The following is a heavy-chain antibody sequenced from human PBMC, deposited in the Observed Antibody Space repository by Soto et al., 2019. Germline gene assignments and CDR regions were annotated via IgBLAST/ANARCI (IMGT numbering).Heavy chain of an antibody. V-gene: IGHV3-23*01. CDR3: AKDLGTDDFWSAYYTYYYMDV. J-gene: IGHJ6*03. Sequence: EVQLLESGGGLVQPGGSLRLSCAASGFTFSSYALNWVRQAPGKGLEWVSVISGSGDNTYYADSVKGRFTISRDNSKNPLYLQMNSLTAEDTAVYYCAKDLGTDDFWSAYYTYYYMDVGGKGTTVTVSS. D-gene: IGHD3-3*01. CDR1: GFTFSSYA. CDR2: ISGSGDNT.